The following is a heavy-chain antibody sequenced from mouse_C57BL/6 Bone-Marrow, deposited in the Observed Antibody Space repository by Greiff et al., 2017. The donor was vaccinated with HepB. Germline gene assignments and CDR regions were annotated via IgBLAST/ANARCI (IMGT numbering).Heavy chain of an antibody. Sequence: QVQLQQSGAELARPGASVKLSCKASGYTFTSYGISWVKQRPGQGLEWIGEIDPSDSYTNYNQKFKGKSTLTVDKSSSTAYMQLSSLTSEDSAVYYCARGGYVDYWGQGTTLTVSS. CDR1: GYTFTSYG. V-gene: IGHV1-69*01. CDR2: IDPSDSYT. CDR3: ARGGYVDY. J-gene: IGHJ2*01.